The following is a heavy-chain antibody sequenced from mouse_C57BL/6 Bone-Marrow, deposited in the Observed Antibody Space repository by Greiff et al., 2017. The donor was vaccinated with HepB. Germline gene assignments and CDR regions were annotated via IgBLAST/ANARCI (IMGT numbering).Heavy chain of an antibody. J-gene: IGHJ1*03. CDR3: AREESTTVGWYFDV. CDR2: IYPGSGST. Sequence: QVQLQQPGAELVKPGASVKMSCKASGYTFTSYWITWVKQRPGQGLEWIGDIYPGSGSTNYNEKFKSKATLTVDTSSSTAYMQLSSLTSEDSAVYYCAREESTTVGWYFDVWGTGTTVTVSS. D-gene: IGHD1-1*01. V-gene: IGHV1-55*01. CDR1: GYTFTSYW.